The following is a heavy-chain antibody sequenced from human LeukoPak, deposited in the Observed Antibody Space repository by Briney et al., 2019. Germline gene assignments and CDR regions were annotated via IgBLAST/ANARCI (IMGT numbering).Heavy chain of an antibody. CDR3: AREERYYYGSGSYYTPYFDY. V-gene: IGHV1-69*06. J-gene: IGHJ4*02. Sequence: GSSVKVSCKASGGTFSSYAISWVRQAPGQGLEWMGGIIPIFGTANYAQKFQGRVTITADKSTSTAYMELSSLRSEDTAVYYCAREERYYYGSGSYYTPYFDYWGQGTLVTVSS. CDR1: GGTFSSYA. D-gene: IGHD3-10*01. CDR2: IIPIFGTA.